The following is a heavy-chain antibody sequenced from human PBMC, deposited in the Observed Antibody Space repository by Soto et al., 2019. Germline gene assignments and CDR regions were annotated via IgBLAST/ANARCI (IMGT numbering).Heavy chain of an antibody. D-gene: IGHD6-6*01. J-gene: IGHJ6*02. CDR3: ARYSSSSYPYYYYGMDV. CDR2: IDWDDDK. V-gene: IGHV2-70*01. Sequence: SGPTLVHPTQTLTLTCTFSWFSLITSGMCVSWIRQPPGKALEWLALIDWDDDKYYSTSLKTRLTISKDTSKNQVVLTMTNMDPVDTATYYCARYSSSSYPYYYYGMDVWGQGTTVTVSS. CDR1: WFSLITSGMC.